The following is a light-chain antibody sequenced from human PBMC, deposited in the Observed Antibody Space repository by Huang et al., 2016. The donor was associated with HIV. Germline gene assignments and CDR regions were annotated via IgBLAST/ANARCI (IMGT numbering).Light chain of an antibody. CDR2: GAY. V-gene: IGKV3-20*01. CDR1: QSVRDSY. J-gene: IGKJ1*01. Sequence: EIVLMQSPGTLSLSPGERATLSCRASQSVRDSYVAWYQQKPGQAPRLLIYGAYSRATGTPDRCSGRGSGRDFSLVITRLEPEDFAVYYCQQYADSPTFGQGTKVDIK. CDR3: QQYADSPT.